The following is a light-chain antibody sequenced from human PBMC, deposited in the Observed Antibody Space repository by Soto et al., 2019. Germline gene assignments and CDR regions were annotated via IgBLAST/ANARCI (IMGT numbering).Light chain of an antibody. Sequence: DIVMTQTPLSSPVTLGQAASISCRSSQSLVHSDGNTYLSWFHQRPGQSPQLLIYEVSTRVSGVPDRFSGSGSGTDFTLEISRVETDDVGIYYCMQSTQLPPTFGQGTRLEIK. V-gene: IGKV2-24*01. CDR2: EVS. CDR1: QSLVHSDGNTY. CDR3: MQSTQLPPT. J-gene: IGKJ5*01.